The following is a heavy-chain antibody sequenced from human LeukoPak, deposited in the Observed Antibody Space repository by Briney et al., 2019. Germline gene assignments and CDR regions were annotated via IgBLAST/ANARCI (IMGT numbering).Heavy chain of an antibody. V-gene: IGHV4-59*01. CDR1: GGSISSYY. CDR2: IYYSGST. CDR3: ARGDSSGYHNWFDP. D-gene: IGHD3-22*01. Sequence: SETLSLTCTVSGGSISSYYWSWIRQPPGKGLEWIGYIYYSGSTIYNPSLKSRVTISVDTSKNQFSLKLSSVTAADTAVYYCARGDSSGYHNWFDPWGQGTLVTVSS. J-gene: IGHJ5*02.